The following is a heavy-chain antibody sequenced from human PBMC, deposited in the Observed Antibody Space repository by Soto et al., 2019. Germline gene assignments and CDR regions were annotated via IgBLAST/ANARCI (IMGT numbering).Heavy chain of an antibody. CDR3: AGGIPYGTYDYYYYMDV. CDR2: ISSSSSYI. CDR1: GFTFSSYS. D-gene: IGHD3-10*01. J-gene: IGHJ6*03. V-gene: IGHV3-21*01. Sequence: GGSLRLSCAASGFTFSSYSMNWVRQAPGKGLEWVSSISSSSSYIYYADSVKGRFTISRDNAKNSLYLQMNSLRAEDTAVYYCAGGIPYGTYDYYYYMDVWGKGTTVTVSS.